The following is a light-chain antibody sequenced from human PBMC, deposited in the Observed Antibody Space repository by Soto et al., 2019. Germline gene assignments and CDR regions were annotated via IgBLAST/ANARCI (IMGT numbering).Light chain of an antibody. Sequence: IKLTQSACTRAASVGGVVTISCRASEGISSYLNWYQLKPGTAPKLLIYAASNLQSGVPPRFSGSGSGKDFNLTIAALQPDDFATSYCHQSFSSPRTFGQGTKVDIK. CDR3: HQSFSSPRT. V-gene: IGKV1-39*01. J-gene: IGKJ1*01. CDR2: AAS. CDR1: EGISSY.